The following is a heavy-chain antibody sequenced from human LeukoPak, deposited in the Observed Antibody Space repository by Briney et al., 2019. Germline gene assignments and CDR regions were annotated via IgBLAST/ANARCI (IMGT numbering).Heavy chain of an antibody. J-gene: IGHJ4*02. Sequence: SETLSFTCAVYGGSFSGYYWSGIRQPPGKGLEWIGEINHSGSTNYNPSLKSRVTISVDTSKNQFSLKLSSVTAADTAVYYCARGYARGSADSSSHFDYWGQGTLVTVSS. CDR3: ARGYARGSADSSSHFDY. V-gene: IGHV4-34*01. CDR2: INHSGST. D-gene: IGHD6-13*01. CDR1: GGSFSGYY.